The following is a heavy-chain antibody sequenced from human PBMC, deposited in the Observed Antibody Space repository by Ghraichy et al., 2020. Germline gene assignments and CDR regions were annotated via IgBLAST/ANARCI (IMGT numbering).Heavy chain of an antibody. D-gene: IGHD2-8*02. Sequence: GESLNISCAASGFTFSPYWMTWVRQAPGKGLEWVATMAQDGIAMYYLDSVKGRFTISRDNSKNSLFLQMDSLTAEDTAVYYCARENWWKWDYWGQGSLVIVSS. CDR3: ARENWWKWDY. CDR1: GFTFSPYW. V-gene: IGHV3-7*03. CDR2: MAQDGIAM. J-gene: IGHJ4*02.